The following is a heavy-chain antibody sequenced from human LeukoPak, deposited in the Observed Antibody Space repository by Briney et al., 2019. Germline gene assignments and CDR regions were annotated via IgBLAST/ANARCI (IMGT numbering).Heavy chain of an antibody. Sequence: PSETLSLTCTVSGASISSGDYYWSWIRQPPGKGLESIGNIYYSGSTYYNPSLKSRVTISVDTSKNQFSLKLSSVTAAYTAVYYCARGPYYYGSGSYSAHNDYWGPGTLVTVSS. V-gene: IGHV4-31*03. CDR2: IYYSGST. CDR3: ARGPYYYGSGSYSAHNDY. J-gene: IGHJ4*02. D-gene: IGHD3-10*01. CDR1: GASISSGDYY.